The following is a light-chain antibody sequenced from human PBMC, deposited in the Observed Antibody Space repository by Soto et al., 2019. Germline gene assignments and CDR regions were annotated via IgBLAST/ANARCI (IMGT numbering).Light chain of an antibody. V-gene: IGLV1-40*01. Sequence: QAVVTQPPSVSGAPGQRVTISCIGSSSNIGTGYDVHWYQQLPGTAPKLLIYGNNNRPSGVPDRFSGSKSGTSASLAITGLQAEDEADYYCQSYDSSLNGVVFGGGTKLTVL. CDR2: GNN. CDR1: SSNIGTGYD. J-gene: IGLJ2*01. CDR3: QSYDSSLNGVV.